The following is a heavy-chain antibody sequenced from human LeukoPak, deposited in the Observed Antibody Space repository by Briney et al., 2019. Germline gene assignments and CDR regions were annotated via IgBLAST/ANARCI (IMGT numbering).Heavy chain of an antibody. J-gene: IGHJ4*02. CDR1: GGSIRCGGYC. V-gene: IGHV4-31*03. CDR3: ARAIPISDYHFDY. CDR2: MYYSGST. D-gene: IGHD4-17*01. Sequence: SETLSLTCTVSGGSIRCGGYCVSWIRQHPGKGLEWIGYMYYSGSTYYNPSLKSRVTISVDTSKNRLSLKLSSVTAAHNSVYYCARAIPISDYHFDYWGQGTLVTLSS.